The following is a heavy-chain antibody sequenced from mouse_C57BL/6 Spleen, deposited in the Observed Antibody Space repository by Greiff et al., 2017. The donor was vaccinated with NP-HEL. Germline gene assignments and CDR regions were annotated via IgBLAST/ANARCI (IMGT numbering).Heavy chain of an antibody. CDR1: GYAFSSSW. CDR3: ARSQLRLSLFDY. V-gene: IGHV1-82*01. D-gene: IGHD3-2*02. CDR2: IYPGDGDT. Sequence: VKLQESGPELVKPGASVKISCKASGYAFSSSWMNWVKQRPGKGLEWIGRIYPGDGDTNYNGKFKGKATLTADKSSSTAYMQLSSLTSEDSAVYFCARSQLRLSLFDYWGQGTTLTVSS. J-gene: IGHJ2*01.